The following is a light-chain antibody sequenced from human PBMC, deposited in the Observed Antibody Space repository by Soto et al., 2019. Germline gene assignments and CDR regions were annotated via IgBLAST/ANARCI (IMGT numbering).Light chain of an antibody. V-gene: IGKV3-20*01. Sequence: NVFTQSPGTLSFSPGGRAPPSCRASQSVSSSYLAWYQQKPGQAPRLLIYGASSRATGIPDRFSGSGSGTDFTLTISRLEPEDFAVYYCQQYGSSTWTFGQGTKVDI. J-gene: IGKJ1*01. CDR1: QSVSSSY. CDR2: GAS. CDR3: QQYGSSTWT.